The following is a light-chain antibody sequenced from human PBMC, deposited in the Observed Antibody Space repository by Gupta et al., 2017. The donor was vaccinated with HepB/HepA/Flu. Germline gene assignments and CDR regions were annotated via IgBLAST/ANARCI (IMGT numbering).Light chain of an antibody. Sequence: QSVLTQTPPASGPPGQGVTISCSGSSSNIGSNYVYWYQQLPGTAPKLLIYRNNYRPSGVPDRFSGSKSGTSASLAISGLRSEDEATYHCAAWDDSLSGVLFAGGTKLTVL. CDR3: AAWDDSLSGVL. CDR1: SSNIGSNY. J-gene: IGLJ2*01. V-gene: IGLV1-47*01. CDR2: RNN.